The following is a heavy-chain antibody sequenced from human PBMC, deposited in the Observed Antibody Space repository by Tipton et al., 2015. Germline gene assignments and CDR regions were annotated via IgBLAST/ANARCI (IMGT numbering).Heavy chain of an antibody. J-gene: IGHJ4*02. V-gene: IGHV4-38-2*01. CDR3: ARRCGADCYWGYYFDH. Sequence: TLSLTCAVSAYSISTDYYWVWIRQPPGKGLEWIGEISQSGTTNYNPSLKSRVTISADKSKNQFSLNLKSVTAADTAVYYCARRCGADCYWGYYFDHWGQGTLVNVSS. CDR1: AYSISTDYY. D-gene: IGHD2-21*01. CDR2: ISQSGTT.